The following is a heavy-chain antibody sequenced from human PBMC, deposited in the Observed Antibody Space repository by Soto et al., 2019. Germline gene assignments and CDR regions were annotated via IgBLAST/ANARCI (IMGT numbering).Heavy chain of an antibody. J-gene: IGHJ4*02. CDR2: IVPLFGKA. D-gene: IGHD3-22*01. CDR1: GYTFSSYG. Sequence: SVKVSCKASGYTFSSYGINWVRQVPGQGLEWMGGIVPLFGKANYAQKFQGRVTITADEATNTAHMELRSLRSEDTAIYYCARQFDYETSGYYYAYWGQGTQVTVSS. CDR3: ARQFDYETSGYYYAY. V-gene: IGHV1-69*13.